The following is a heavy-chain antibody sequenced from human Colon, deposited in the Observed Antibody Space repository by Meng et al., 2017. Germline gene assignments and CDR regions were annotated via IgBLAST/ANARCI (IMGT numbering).Heavy chain of an antibody. V-gene: IGHV3-43D*03. CDR1: GFIFDNHG. D-gene: IGHD4-23*01. Sequence: EVQLVESGGAVVQPGGSLRLSCVASGFIFDNHGIHWVRHAPGKGLEWVCFISWDGGAIYYGDSLKGRFTGSRDNNKNSVYLHMSSLRPEDTAVYYCAKSGNPWYFDGWGRGILVTVSS. CDR2: ISWDGGAI. CDR3: AKSGNPWYFDG. J-gene: IGHJ2*01.